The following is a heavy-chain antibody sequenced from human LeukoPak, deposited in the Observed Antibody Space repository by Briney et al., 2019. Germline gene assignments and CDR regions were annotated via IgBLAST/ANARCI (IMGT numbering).Heavy chain of an antibody. CDR3: AKWARITMIVVVPNWFDP. D-gene: IGHD3-22*01. V-gene: IGHV3-23*01. J-gene: IGHJ5*02. Sequence: GGSLRLSCAASGFTFSSYAMSWVRQAPGKGLEWVSAISGSGGSTYYADSVKGRFTISRDNSKNTLYLQMNSLRAEDTAVYYCAKWARITMIVVVPNWFDPWGQGTLVTVSS. CDR2: ISGSGGST. CDR1: GFTFSSYA.